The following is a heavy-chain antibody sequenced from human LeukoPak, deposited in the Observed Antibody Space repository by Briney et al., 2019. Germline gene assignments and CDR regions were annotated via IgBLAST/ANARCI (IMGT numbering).Heavy chain of an antibody. V-gene: IGHV3-23*01. D-gene: IGHD2-21*02. J-gene: IGHJ4*02. CDR2: ISYSGST. CDR3: AKGSGGVTTTIDH. Sequence: PGGSLRFSCAASGFTFSSYAMNWVRQAPGKGLEWVSSISYSGSTYYADSVKGRFTISRVNSKSTLYLQMNSLRAEDTALYYCAKGSGGVTTTIDHWGQGTLVTASS. CDR1: GFTFSSYA.